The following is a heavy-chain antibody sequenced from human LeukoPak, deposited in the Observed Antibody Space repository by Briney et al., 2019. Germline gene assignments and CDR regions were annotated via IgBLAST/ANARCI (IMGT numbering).Heavy chain of an antibody. CDR1: GFTFSSYG. D-gene: IGHD1-26*01. V-gene: IGHV3-30*18. CDR2: ISYDGSNK. J-gene: IGHJ5*02. Sequence: PGGSLRLSCAASGFTFSSYGMHWVRQAPDKGLEWVAVISYDGSNKYYADSVKGRFTISRDNSKNTLYLQMNSLRAEDTAVYYCAKDPHSGSYLWGQGTLVTVSS. CDR3: AKDPHSGSYL.